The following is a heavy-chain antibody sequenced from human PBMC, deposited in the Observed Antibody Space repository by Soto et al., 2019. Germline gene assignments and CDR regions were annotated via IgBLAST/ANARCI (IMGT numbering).Heavy chain of an antibody. CDR1: GGTFSSYA. Sequence: QVQLVQSGAEVKKPGSSVKVSCKASGGTFSSYAISWVRQAPGQGLEWMGGIIPIFGTANYAQKFQGRVTITADDSTSTAYMELSSLRSEDTAVYYCARVGKGSSWYGYYYGMDVWGQGTTVTVSS. J-gene: IGHJ6*02. D-gene: IGHD6-13*01. CDR3: ARVGKGSSWYGYYYGMDV. V-gene: IGHV1-69*01. CDR2: IIPIFGTA.